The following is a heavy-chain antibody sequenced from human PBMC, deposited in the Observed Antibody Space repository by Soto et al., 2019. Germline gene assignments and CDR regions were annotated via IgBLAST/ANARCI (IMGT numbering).Heavy chain of an antibody. CDR2: IYFTGST. CDR1: GHSLSSGGYY. CDR3: ARDWGSSGWPN. V-gene: IGHV4-31*03. J-gene: IGHJ4*02. Sequence: SETLSLTCTVSGHSLSSGGYYWSWIRQHPGKGLEWVGYIYFTGSTLYNPSLKSRLAMSLDTSKNQFSLRLTSVTAADTAVYFCARDWGSSGWPNWGQGTLVTVSS. D-gene: IGHD6-19*01.